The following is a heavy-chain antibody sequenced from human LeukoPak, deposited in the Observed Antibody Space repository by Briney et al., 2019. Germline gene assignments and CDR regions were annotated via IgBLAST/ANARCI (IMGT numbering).Heavy chain of an antibody. CDR2: ISYDGSNK. Sequence: PGGSLRLSCAASGLTFSSYAMHWVRQAPGKGLEWVAVISYDGSNKYYADSVKGRFTISRDNSKNTLYLQMNSLRAEDTAVYYCARGNTIFGVVTRPLGHMDVWGKGTTVTASS. CDR1: GLTFSSYA. J-gene: IGHJ6*03. V-gene: IGHV3-30-3*01. CDR3: ARGNTIFGVVTRPLGHMDV. D-gene: IGHD3-3*01.